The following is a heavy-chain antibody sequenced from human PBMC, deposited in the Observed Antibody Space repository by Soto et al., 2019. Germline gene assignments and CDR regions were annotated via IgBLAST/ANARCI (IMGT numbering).Heavy chain of an antibody. CDR3: VRDSFWGRDAFDI. D-gene: IGHD3-16*01. CDR2: IYYSGST. V-gene: IGHV4-61*01. Sequence: PSETLCLTCTVSGGSLTSYLYYWSWIRQPPGKGLEWIGYIYYSGSTKYNPSLETRITFSVDMSRNQFSLKLSPVTAADTAVYYCVRDSFWGRDAFDIWGQGTMVTVS. J-gene: IGHJ3*02. CDR1: GGSLTSYLYY.